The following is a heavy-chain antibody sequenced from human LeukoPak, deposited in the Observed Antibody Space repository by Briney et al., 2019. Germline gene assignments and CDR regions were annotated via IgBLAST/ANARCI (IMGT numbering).Heavy chain of an antibody. J-gene: IGHJ4*02. D-gene: IGHD6-13*01. V-gene: IGHV4-4*07. Sequence: SETLSLTCTVSGASIRNYYWSWIRQPAGKGLEWIGRIVPSGNTNYNPSLKSRVTMSVDTSKNQFSLKLNSVTAADTAVYHCAKEGAASGPDFDYWGQGTLVIVSS. CDR3: AKEGAASGPDFDY. CDR1: GASIRNYY. CDR2: IVPSGNT.